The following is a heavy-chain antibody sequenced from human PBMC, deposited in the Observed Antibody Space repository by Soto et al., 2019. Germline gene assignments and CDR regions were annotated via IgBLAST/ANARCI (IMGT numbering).Heavy chain of an antibody. Sequence: SVKVSCKASGGTFSSYAISWVRQAPGQGLEWMGGIIPIFGTANYAQKFQGRVTITADESTSTAYMELSSLRSEDTAVYYCARGDYYGSGSYYKKAFDYWGRGTLVTVSS. CDR1: GGTFSSYA. J-gene: IGHJ4*02. D-gene: IGHD3-10*01. CDR2: IIPIFGTA. CDR3: ARGDYYGSGSYYKKAFDY. V-gene: IGHV1-69*13.